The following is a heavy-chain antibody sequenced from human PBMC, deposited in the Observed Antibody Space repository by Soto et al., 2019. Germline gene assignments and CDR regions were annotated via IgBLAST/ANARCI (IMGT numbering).Heavy chain of an antibody. J-gene: IGHJ6*02. CDR1: GGSFSGYY. CDR3: ARGDSSSLYYYYGVDV. D-gene: IGHD6-6*01. CDR2: INHSGST. Sequence: ETLSLTCAVYGGSFSGYYWSWIRQPPGKGLEWVGEINHSGSTNYNPSLKSRVTISVDTSKNQFSLKLSSVTAADTAVYYCARGDSSSLYYYYGVDVWGQGTTVTVSS. V-gene: IGHV4-34*01.